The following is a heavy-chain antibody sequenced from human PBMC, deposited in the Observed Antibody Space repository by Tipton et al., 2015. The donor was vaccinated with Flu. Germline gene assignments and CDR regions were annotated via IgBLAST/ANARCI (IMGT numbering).Heavy chain of an antibody. CDR3: TRVGGYYDSSGYQSY. V-gene: IGHV4-39*07. CDR1: GGSISSSSYY. J-gene: IGHJ4*02. D-gene: IGHD3-22*01. Sequence: LRLSCTVSGGSISSSSYYWGRIRQPPGKGLEWIGSIYYSGSTYYNPSLKSRVTISVDTSKNQFSLKLSSVTAADTAVYYCTRVGGYYDSSGYQSYWGQGTLVTVSS. CDR2: IYYSGST.